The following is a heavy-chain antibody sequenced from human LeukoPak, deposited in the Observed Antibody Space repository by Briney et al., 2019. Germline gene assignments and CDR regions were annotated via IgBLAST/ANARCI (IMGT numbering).Heavy chain of an antibody. CDR1: GGSIGSSSYY. Sequence: SETLSLTCTVSGGSIGSSSYYWGWIRQPPGKGLEWIGSIYYSGSTYYNPSLKSRVTISVDTSKNQFSLKLSSVTAADTAVYYCATANWGDPDYWGQGTLVTVSS. D-gene: IGHD7-27*01. CDR3: ATANWGDPDY. CDR2: IYYSGST. V-gene: IGHV4-39*01. J-gene: IGHJ4*02.